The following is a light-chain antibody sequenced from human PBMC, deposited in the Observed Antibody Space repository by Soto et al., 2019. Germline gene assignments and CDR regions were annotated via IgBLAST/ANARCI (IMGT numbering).Light chain of an antibody. CDR2: DAS. CDR1: QTGRNNY. Sequence: LTKSPGALSLSQGERATLSCRASQTGRNNYLAWYQQKPGQAPRLLVYDASSRATGIPDRFSGGGSGTDFTLTISRLEPEDFAVYYCQQRSNWPPVTFGGGTKVDI. J-gene: IGKJ4*01. CDR3: QQRSNWPPVT. V-gene: IGKV3D-20*02.